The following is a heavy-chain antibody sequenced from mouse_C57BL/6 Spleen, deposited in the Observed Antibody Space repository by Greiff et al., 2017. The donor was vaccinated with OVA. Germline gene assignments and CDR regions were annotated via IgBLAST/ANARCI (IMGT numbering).Heavy chain of an antibody. Sequence: VQLQQPGAELVMPGASVKLSCKASGYTFTSYWMHWVKQRPGQGLEWIGEIDPCGSYTNYNEKFKGKSTVTVDKSSSTAYMQLSSLTSEDSAVYYSARTGYGSYYAMDYWGQGTSVTVSS. CDR1: GYTFTSYW. CDR3: ARTGYGSYYAMDY. V-gene: IGHV1-69*01. J-gene: IGHJ4*01. CDR2: IDPCGSYT. D-gene: IGHD2-10*02.